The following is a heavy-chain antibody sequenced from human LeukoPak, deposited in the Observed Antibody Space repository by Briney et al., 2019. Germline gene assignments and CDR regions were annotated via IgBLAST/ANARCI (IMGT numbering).Heavy chain of an antibody. CDR1: GYTFTSYG. CDR2: ISAYNGNT. J-gene: IGHJ5*02. D-gene: IGHD6-13*01. V-gene: IGHV1-18*01. CDR3: AKDLRYSSSWSSGWFDP. Sequence: ASVKVSCKASGYTFTSYGISWVRQAPGQGLEWMGWISAYNGNTNYAQKLQGRVTMTTDTSISTAYMELSRLRSDDTAVYYCAKDLRYSSSWSSGWFDPWGQGTLVTVSS.